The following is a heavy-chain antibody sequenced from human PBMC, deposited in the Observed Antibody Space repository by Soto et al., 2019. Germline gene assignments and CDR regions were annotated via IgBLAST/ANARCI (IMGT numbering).Heavy chain of an antibody. CDR3: VRTDSNGWYDS. D-gene: IGHD6-19*01. V-gene: IGHV5-51*01. J-gene: IGHJ5*01. Sequence: PGESLKISCESSGYRFTNYWVGWVRQMPGKGLEWMGLIYPADSDTRYSPSFQGQVTISADKSISTAYLQWSSLKASDTAMYYCVRTDSNGWYDSWGQGTLVTVSS. CDR1: GYRFTNYW. CDR2: IYPADSDT.